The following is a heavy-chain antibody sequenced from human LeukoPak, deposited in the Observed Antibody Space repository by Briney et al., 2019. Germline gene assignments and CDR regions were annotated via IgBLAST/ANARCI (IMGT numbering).Heavy chain of an antibody. CDR2: IIPILGIA. D-gene: IGHD6-13*01. J-gene: IGHJ4*02. CDR3: ARDQEYSSSWLGDFDY. CDR1: GGTFSSYA. Sequence: SVKVSCKASGGTFSSYAISWVRQAAGQGLEWMGRIIPILGIANYAQKFQGRVTITADKSTSTAYMGLSSLRSEDAAVYYCARDQEYSSSWLGDFDYWGQGTLVTVSS. V-gene: IGHV1-69*04.